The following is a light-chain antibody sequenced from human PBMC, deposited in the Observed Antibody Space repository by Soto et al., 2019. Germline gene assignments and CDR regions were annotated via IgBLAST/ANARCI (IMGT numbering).Light chain of an antibody. CDR2: EVS. J-gene: IGLJ2*01. CDR3: NSYTTSSTLV. CDR1: SNDVGRVNY. Sequence: QSALTQPASVSGSPGQSITISCTGTSNDVGRVNYVSWYQQHPGKAPKLIIYEVSNRPSGVSNRFSGSKSGSMASLTISGLQAEDEADYYCNSYTTSSTLVFGGGTKLTVL. V-gene: IGLV2-14*01.